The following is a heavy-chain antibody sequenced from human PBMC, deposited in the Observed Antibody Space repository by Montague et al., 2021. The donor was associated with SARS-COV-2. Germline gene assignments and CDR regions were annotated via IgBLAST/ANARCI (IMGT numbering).Heavy chain of an antibody. J-gene: IGHJ3*02. CDR3: ARTTTRMLYPENAFDI. Sequence: CAISGDSVSSNTATWNWIRRSPSRGLEWLGRTYYRSKWYHDYAISLKSRITINPDTSKNQSSLQLSSVAPEDTAVFYCARTTTRMLYPENAFDIWGQGTMVTVSS. V-gene: IGHV6-1*01. D-gene: IGHD2-15*01. CDR2: TYYRSKWYH. CDR1: GDSVSSNTAT.